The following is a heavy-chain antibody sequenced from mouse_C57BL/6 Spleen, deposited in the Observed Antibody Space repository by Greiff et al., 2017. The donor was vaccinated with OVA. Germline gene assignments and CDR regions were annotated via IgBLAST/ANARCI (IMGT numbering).Heavy chain of an antibody. J-gene: IGHJ2*01. CDR2: IDPSDSYT. CDR1: GYTFTSYW. Sequence: QVQLQQPGAELVKPGASVKLSCKASGYTFTSYWMQWVKQRPGQGLEWIGEIDPSDSYTNYNQKFKGKATLTVDTSSSTAYMQLSSLTSEDSAVYYCARSKAAQATGVDYWGQGTTLTVSS. CDR3: ARSKAAQATGVDY. V-gene: IGHV1-50*01. D-gene: IGHD3-2*02.